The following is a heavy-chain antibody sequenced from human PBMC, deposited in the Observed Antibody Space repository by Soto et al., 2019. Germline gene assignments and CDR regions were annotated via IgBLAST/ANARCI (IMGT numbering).Heavy chain of an antibody. CDR3: ARRARPDFYYMDV. Sequence: GSLRLSCAASGFNVSGYAMDWVRQAPGKGLEYVSGISSNGVGTYYANSVQGRFTISRDNSKNTVYLQMGSLRPEDMAVYYCARRARPDFYYMDVWGKGTTVTVSS. CDR1: GFNVSGYA. J-gene: IGHJ6*03. V-gene: IGHV3-64*01. D-gene: IGHD6-6*01. CDR2: ISSNGVGT.